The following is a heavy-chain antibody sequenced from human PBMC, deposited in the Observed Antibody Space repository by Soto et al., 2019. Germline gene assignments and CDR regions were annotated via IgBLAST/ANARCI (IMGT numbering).Heavy chain of an antibody. V-gene: IGHV3-48*03. J-gene: IGHJ4*02. Sequence: GSLRLSCAAWGFIFNGFERDWVRQAPGKGLEWLSYISSSGGTISYADSVKGRFSVSRDNAKNSMFLLMNSLRPEDTAVYYCARGLDYGLPRGFDYWGQGTLVTVSS. CDR1: GFIFNGFE. D-gene: IGHD4-17*01. CDR2: ISSSGGTI. CDR3: ARGLDYGLPRGFDY.